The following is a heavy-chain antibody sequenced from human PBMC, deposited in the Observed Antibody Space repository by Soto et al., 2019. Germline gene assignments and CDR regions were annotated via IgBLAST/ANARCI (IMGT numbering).Heavy chain of an antibody. CDR1: GGSISSSNW. J-gene: IGHJ6*02. D-gene: IGHD3-10*02. CDR3: ASVRGGYYYAMDV. V-gene: IGHV4-4*02. CDR2: IYHSGST. Sequence: QVQLQESGPGLVKPSGTLSLTCAVSGGSISSSNWWSWVRQPPGKGLEWIGEIYHSGSTNYNPSRKSRFTISVDKRTNQSSLKLSSVTAADTAVYYCASVRGGYYYAMDVWGQGTTVTVPS.